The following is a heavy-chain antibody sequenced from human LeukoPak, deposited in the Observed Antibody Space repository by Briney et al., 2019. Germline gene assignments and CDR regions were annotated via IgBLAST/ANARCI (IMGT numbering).Heavy chain of an antibody. D-gene: IGHD5-24*01. CDR1: GGSISSSSYC. CDR2: IYYSGST. V-gene: IGHV4-39*07. J-gene: IGHJ4*02. CDR3: ARRREMATNERYFDY. Sequence: SETLSLTCTVTGGSISSSSYCWGWIRQPPGKGLEWIGGIYYSGSTYYNPSLKSRVTISVDTSKNQFSLKLSSVTAADTAVYYCARRREMATNERYFDYWGQGTLVTVSS.